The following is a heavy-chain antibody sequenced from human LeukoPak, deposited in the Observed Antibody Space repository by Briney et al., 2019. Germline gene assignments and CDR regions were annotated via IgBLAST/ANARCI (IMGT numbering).Heavy chain of an antibody. J-gene: IGHJ4*02. CDR3: ARVGRAYGSGSYLGY. CDR1: GYTFTGYY. V-gene: IGHV1-2*02. Sequence: ASVKVSCKASGYTFTGYYMHWVRQAPGQGLEWMGWINPNSGGTNYAQKFQGRVTMTRDTSISTAYMELSRLRSDDTAVYYCARVGRAYGSGSYLGYWGQGTLVTVSS. D-gene: IGHD3-10*01. CDR2: INPNSGGT.